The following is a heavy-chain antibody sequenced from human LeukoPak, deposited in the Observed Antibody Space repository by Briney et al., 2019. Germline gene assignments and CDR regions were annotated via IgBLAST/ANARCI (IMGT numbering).Heavy chain of an antibody. J-gene: IGHJ6*02. CDR1: GFAFTSSA. CDR2: IVVGSGNT. CDR3: AAPGVGATERAYYYYGMDV. V-gene: IGHV1-58*01. Sequence: GASVKVSCKASGFAFTSSAVQWGGQARGQRLEGVGWIVVGSGNTNYAQKFQERVTITRDMSTSTAYMELSSLRSEDTAVYYCAAPGVGATERAYYYYGMDVWGQGTTVTVSS. D-gene: IGHD1-26*01.